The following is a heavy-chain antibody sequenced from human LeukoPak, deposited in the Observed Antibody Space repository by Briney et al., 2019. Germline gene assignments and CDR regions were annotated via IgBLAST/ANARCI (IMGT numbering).Heavy chain of an antibody. D-gene: IGHD2-2*01. Sequence: GASVKVSCKASGYTFTSYDINWVRQATGQGLEWMGWINPNSGGTNYAQKFQGRVTMARDTSISTAYMELSRLRSDDTAVYYCASSICSGSTSCNYYYYYYYMDVWGKGTTVTVSS. V-gene: IGHV1-2*02. J-gene: IGHJ6*03. CDR3: ASSICSGSTSCNYYYYYYYMDV. CDR2: INPNSGGT. CDR1: GYTFTSYD.